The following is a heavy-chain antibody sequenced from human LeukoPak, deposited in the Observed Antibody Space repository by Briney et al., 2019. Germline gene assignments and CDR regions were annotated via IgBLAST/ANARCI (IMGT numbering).Heavy chain of an antibody. V-gene: IGHV1-2*02. CDR2: INPNSGGT. J-gene: IGHJ4*02. Sequence: GASVKVSCKASGYTFTGYYMHWVRQAPGQGLEWMGWINPNSGGTNYTQKFQGRVTMTRDTSTSTAYMELSRLRSDDTAVYYCARSHHRGYSGYGPYGWGQRTPVSVSS. D-gene: IGHD5-12*01. CDR1: GYTFTGYY. CDR3: ARSHHRGYSGYGPYG.